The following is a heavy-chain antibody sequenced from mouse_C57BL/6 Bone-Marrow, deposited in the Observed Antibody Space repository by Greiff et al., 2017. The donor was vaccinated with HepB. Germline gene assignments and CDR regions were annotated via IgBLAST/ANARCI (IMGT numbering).Heavy chain of an antibody. CDR1: GYTFTSYG. V-gene: IGHV1-81*01. J-gene: IGHJ1*03. CDR3: ARWGYGSREGYFDV. Sequence: VHLVESGAELARPGASVKLSCKASGYTFTSYGISWVKQRTGQGLEWIGEIYPRSGNTYYNEKFKGKATLTADKSSSTAYMELRSLTSEDSAVYFCARWGYGSREGYFDVWGTGTTVTVSS. CDR2: IYPRSGNT. D-gene: IGHD1-1*01.